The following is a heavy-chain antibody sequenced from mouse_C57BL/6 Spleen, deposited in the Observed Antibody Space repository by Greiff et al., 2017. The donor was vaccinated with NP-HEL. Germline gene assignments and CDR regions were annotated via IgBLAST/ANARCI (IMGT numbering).Heavy chain of an antibody. CDR2: INPNNGGT. J-gene: IGHJ1*03. CDR3: ARPVVAHWYFDV. Sequence: VQLQQSGPELVKPGASVKMSCKASGYTFTDYNMHWVKQSHGKSLEWIGYINPNNGGTSYNQKFKGKATLTVNKSSSTAYMELRSLTSEDSAVYYCARPVVAHWYFDVWGTGTTVTVSS. V-gene: IGHV1-22*01. CDR1: GYTFTDYN. D-gene: IGHD1-1*01.